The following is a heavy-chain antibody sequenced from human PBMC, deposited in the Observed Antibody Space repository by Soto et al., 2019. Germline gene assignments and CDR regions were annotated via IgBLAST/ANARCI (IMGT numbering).Heavy chain of an antibody. J-gene: IGHJ3*02. CDR1: GYTFSGYE. CDR3: PRFWHGDRRLDT. D-gene: IGHD4-17*01. Sequence: QVPLVQSGAEVRKPGASVFDSCKASGYTFSGYEIHWVRQAPGQRLEWMGWINGGNGITKSSQEFQDRVTFNKDTSGSTAYMELSSLRSEDTAVYYCPRFWHGDRRLDTWGQGTMVIVSS. V-gene: IGHV1-3*01. CDR2: INGGNGIT.